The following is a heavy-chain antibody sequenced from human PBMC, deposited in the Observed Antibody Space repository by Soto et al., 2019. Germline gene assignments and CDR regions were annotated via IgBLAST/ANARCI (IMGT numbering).Heavy chain of an antibody. CDR1: GGSISSYY. V-gene: IGHV4-59*08. J-gene: IGHJ4*02. Sequence: PSETLSLTCIVSGGSISSYYWSWIRQPPGKGLEWIGYTYYSGSTDYNPSLKSRVTISVDTSKNQFSLKLSSVTAADTAVYYCARAYTSSWYGPWDYWGQGTLVTVSS. CDR2: TYYSGST. CDR3: ARAYTSSWYGPWDY. D-gene: IGHD6-13*01.